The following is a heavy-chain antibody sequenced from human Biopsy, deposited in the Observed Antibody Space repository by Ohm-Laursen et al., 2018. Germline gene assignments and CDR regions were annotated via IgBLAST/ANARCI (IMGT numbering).Heavy chain of an antibody. CDR1: GVSINGGRYY. D-gene: IGHD3-22*01. CDR2: IFYSANT. V-gene: IGHV4-31*03. J-gene: IGHJ3*02. Sequence: SDTLSLTCTVSGVSINGGRYYWNWIRHHPGKGLEWIGNIFYSANTYYNPSLKSRVTISVDTSKNQFSLKLNSVTAADTAVYYCGRREVVITHDAFDTWGQGTMVTVSS. CDR3: GRREVVITHDAFDT.